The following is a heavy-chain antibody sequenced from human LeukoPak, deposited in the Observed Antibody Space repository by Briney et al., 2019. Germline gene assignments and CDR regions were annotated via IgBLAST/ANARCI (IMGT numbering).Heavy chain of an antibody. D-gene: IGHD5-18*01. J-gene: IGHJ4*02. CDR3: AKDRGNSYGHFDY. V-gene: IGHV3-23*01. CDR1: GFTFSSYA. CDR2: ISGSGSAT. Sequence: GGSLRLSCAASGFTFSSYAMTWVRQAPGKGLERVSVISGSGSATNYADSVKGRITISRDNSKNTLYLQMNSLRAEDTAVYYCAKDRGNSYGHFDYWGQGTLVTVSS.